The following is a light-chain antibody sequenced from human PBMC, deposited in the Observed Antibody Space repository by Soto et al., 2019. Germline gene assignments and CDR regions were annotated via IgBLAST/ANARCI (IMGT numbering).Light chain of an antibody. CDR2: GTT. CDR1: QSVSRK. J-gene: IGKJ2*01. CDR3: QQYGHWPPYT. V-gene: IGKV3-15*01. Sequence: EMVMTQSPATLSVSPGERVTLSCRASQSVSRKLAWYQQKPGQAPRLLIYGTTTRATGIPARFSGSGSGTEFTLTISSLQSEDFGIYYCQQYGHWPPYTFGQGTTLETK.